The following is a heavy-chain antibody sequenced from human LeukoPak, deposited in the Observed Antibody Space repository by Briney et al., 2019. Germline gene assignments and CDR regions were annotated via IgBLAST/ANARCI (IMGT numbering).Heavy chain of an antibody. CDR1: GFTFSNAC. J-gene: IGHJ4*02. CDR2: IKSKINGGTT. CDR3: TTVRALDYYDSSGYYSFGFDY. D-gene: IGHD3-22*01. Sequence: GGPLRLPCAASGFTFSNACMRWLPHAPGKGLEWVGHIKSKINGGTTDLAAPVKDRFTISRDDLKNTLYLQMNSLKTEDTAVYYCTTVRALDYYDSSGYYSFGFDYWGQGTLVTVSS. V-gene: IGHV3-15*01.